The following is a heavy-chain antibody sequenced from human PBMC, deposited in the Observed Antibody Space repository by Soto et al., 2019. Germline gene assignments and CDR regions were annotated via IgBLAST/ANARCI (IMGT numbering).Heavy chain of an antibody. CDR3: ARGGRGIIVVVQAAPHYYYYGMDV. D-gene: IGHD2-2*01. CDR2: INHSGST. V-gene: IGHV4-34*01. CDR1: GGKFSGFC. J-gene: IGHJ6*02. Sequence: TQSLPQAGCGGKFSGFCWRRILQHPKKGLERIGEINHSGSTNYNPSLKSRVTISVDTSKNQFSLKLSSVTAADTAVYYCARGGRGIIVVVQAAPHYYYYGMDVWGQGTTVTVSS.